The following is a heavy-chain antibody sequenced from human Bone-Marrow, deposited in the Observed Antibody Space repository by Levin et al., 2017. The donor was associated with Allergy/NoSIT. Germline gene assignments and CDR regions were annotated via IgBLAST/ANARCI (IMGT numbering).Heavy chain of an antibody. V-gene: IGHV3-72*01. CDR3: TGAAPPGEYGMDV. J-gene: IGHJ6*02. Sequence: PGGSLRLSCAASGFTFSDRYMDWVRQAPGKGLEWVGRSRNKANSYTTEYAASVKGRFTIARYDSKNSLYLQMNSLKTEDTAVYYCTGAAPPGEYGMDVWGQGTTVTVS. CDR1: GFTFSDRY. CDR2: SRNKANSYTT.